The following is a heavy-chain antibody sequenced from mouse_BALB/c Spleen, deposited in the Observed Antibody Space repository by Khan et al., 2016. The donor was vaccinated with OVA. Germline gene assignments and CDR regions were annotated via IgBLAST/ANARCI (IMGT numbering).Heavy chain of an antibody. CDR3: ARMARE. CDR2: IDPPNGNT. J-gene: IGHJ2*01. Sequence: EVQLQQSGAELVKSGATVKLSCTASGINIKGTYMHWLKKWPEQGLGWIGRIDPPNGNTKYDPKFQGKATIISDTSSNTAYLHLSRPTTWGTALYCCARMAREWGQGTTLTVSS. V-gene: IGHV14-3*02. CDR1: GINIKGTY.